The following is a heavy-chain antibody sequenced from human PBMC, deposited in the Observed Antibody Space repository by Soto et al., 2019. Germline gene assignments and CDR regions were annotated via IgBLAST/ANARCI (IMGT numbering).Heavy chain of an antibody. CDR2: ISSSSSYT. CDR1: GFTFSDYY. D-gene: IGHD5-12*01. V-gene: IGHV3-11*05. CDR3: ARASSSGYDFNWFDP. J-gene: IGHJ5*02. Sequence: QVQLVESGGGLVQPGGSLRLSCAASGFTFSDYYMSWIRQAPGKGLEWVSYISSSSSYTNYADSVKGRFTISRDNAKNSLYLQMNSLRAEDTAVYYCARASSSGYDFNWFDPWGQGTLVTVSS.